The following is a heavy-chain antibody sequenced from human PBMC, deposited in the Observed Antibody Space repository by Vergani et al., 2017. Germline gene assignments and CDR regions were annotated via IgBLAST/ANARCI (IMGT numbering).Heavy chain of an antibody. V-gene: IGHV2-26*01. CDR1: GFSLSNARMG. CDR3: ARSSSLYCDFWSGYWSPYDY. CDR2: IFSNDEK. Sequence: QVTLKESGPVLVKPTETLTLTCTVSGFSLSNARMGVSWIRQPPGKALEWLAHIFSNDEKSYSTSLKSRLTISKDTSKGQVVLTMTNMDPVDTATYYCARSSSLYCDFWSGYWSPYDYWGQGTLVTVSS. J-gene: IGHJ4*02. D-gene: IGHD3-3*01.